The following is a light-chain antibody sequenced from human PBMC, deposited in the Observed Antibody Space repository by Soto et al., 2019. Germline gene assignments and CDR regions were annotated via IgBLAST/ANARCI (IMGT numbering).Light chain of an antibody. CDR3: AAWDDSLSGPV. Sequence: QSVLAQPPSASGTPGQRVTISCSGSTSNVGSNLASWYQQLPGSAPKLLIYNNNQRPSGVPDRFSGSKSDTSASLAISGLQFEDEAVYYCAAWDDSLSGPVFGGGTKLTVL. CDR1: TSNVGSNL. J-gene: IGLJ3*02. V-gene: IGLV1-44*01. CDR2: NNN.